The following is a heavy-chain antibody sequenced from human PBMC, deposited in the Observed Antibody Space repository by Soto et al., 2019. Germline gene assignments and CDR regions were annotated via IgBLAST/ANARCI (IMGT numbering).Heavy chain of an antibody. Sequence: QVQLVQSGAEVKKPGDSVKVSCKASGYTFTHYYIHWVRQAPGQGLEWMGIINPNGGSTNYAQKCQGRVTVTRDTATSTVYLELSSLRSEDTAVYYCARGLTAGDYWGQGTLVTVSS. CDR2: INPNGGST. CDR3: ARGLTAGDY. D-gene: IGHD6-19*01. CDR1: GYTFTHYY. J-gene: IGHJ4*02. V-gene: IGHV1-46*01.